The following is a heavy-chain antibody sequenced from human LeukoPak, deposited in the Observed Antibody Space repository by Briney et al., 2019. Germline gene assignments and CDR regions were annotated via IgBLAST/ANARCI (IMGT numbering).Heavy chain of an antibody. V-gene: IGHV4-34*01. CDR3: ARAPYYYDSDDAFDI. Sequence: KPSETLSLTCAVYGGSFSGYYWSWIRQPPGKELEWIGEINHSGSTNYNPSLKSRVTISVDTSKNQFSLKLSSVTAADTAMYYCARAPYYYDSDDAFDIWGQGTMVTVSS. CDR1: GGSFSGYY. CDR2: INHSGST. J-gene: IGHJ3*02. D-gene: IGHD3-22*01.